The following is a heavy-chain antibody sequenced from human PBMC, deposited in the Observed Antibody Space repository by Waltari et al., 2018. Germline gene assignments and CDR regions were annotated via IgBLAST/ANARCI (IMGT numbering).Heavy chain of an antibody. V-gene: IGHV1-69*09. J-gene: IGHJ3*02. CDR3: ARAYCSGGSCYHDAFDI. Sequence: VQLVQSGAEVKKPGESLKISCKGSGGTFNSYTISWVRQAPGQGLEWMGRIIPILGIANYAQKFQGRVTITADKSTSTAYMELSSLRSEDTAVYYCARAYCSGGSCYHDAFDIWGQGTMVTVSS. CDR2: IIPILGIA. CDR1: GGTFNSYT. D-gene: IGHD2-15*01.